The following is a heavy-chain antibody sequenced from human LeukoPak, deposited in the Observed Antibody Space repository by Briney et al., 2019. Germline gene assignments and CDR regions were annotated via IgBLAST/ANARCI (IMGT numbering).Heavy chain of an antibody. CDR3: AKDYYDSSGYIERFDY. CDR1: GFTFSSYA. Sequence: PGGSLRLSCAASGFTFSSYAMSWVRQAPGKGLEWVSAISGSGGSTYYADSVRGRFTISRDNSKNTLYLQMNSLRAEDTAVYYCAKDYYDSSGYIERFDYWGQGTLVTVS. D-gene: IGHD3-22*01. J-gene: IGHJ4*02. CDR2: ISGSGGST. V-gene: IGHV3-23*01.